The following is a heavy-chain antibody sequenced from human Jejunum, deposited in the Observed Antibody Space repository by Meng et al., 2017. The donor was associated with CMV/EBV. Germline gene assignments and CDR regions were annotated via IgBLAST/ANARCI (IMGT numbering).Heavy chain of an antibody. CDR2: IYWDDDK. CDR1: GFSLTTSGVG. Sequence: QITLKESGPTLVKPTQTPTLTCTFSGFSLTTSGVGVGWIRQPPGKALEWLALIYWDDDKRYSPSLKSRLAITKDTSKNQVVLTMTNLDPVDTAIYYCAHRPTTGWFFDYWGQGTLVTVSS. J-gene: IGHJ4*02. D-gene: IGHD4-11*01. CDR3: AHRPTTGWFFDY. V-gene: IGHV2-5*02.